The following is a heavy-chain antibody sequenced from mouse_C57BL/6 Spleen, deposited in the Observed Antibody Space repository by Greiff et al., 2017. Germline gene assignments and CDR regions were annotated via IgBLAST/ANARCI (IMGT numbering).Heavy chain of an antibody. Sequence: VKLMESGPGLVQPSQSLSITCTVSGFSLTSYGVHWVRQSPGKGLEWLGVIWRGGSTDYNAAFMSRLSITKDNSKSQVFFKMNSLQADDTAIYYCAKRLGRRDYAMDYWGQGTSVTVSS. CDR3: AKRLGRRDYAMDY. CDR2: IWRGGST. J-gene: IGHJ4*01. V-gene: IGHV2-5*01. CDR1: GFSLTSYG. D-gene: IGHD4-1*01.